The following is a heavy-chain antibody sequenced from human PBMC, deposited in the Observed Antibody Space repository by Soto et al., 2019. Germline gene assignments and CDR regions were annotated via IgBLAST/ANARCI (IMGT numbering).Heavy chain of an antibody. Sequence: QVQRVQSGAEVKKPGASVKVSCKASGYTFTSYAMHWLRQAPGQRLEWMGWINAGNGNTKYSQKFQGRFTITRDTSASTAYMELSSLRSEDTAVYYCASEVPFYYGSGSVDYWGQGTLVTVSS. J-gene: IGHJ4*02. V-gene: IGHV1-3*01. D-gene: IGHD3-10*01. CDR2: INAGNGNT. CDR3: ASEVPFYYGSGSVDY. CDR1: GYTFTSYA.